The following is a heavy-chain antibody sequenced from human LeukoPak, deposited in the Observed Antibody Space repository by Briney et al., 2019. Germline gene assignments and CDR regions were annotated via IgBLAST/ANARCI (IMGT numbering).Heavy chain of an antibody. CDR1: GYTFTGYY. CDR3: ARPLDDTMTRKNAFDI. J-gene: IGHJ3*02. D-gene: IGHD3-9*01. Sequence: GASVKVSCKASGYTFTGYYMHWVRQAPGQGLEWMGWINPNSGGTNYAQKFQGRVTMTRDTSISTAYMELSRLRSDDTAVYYCARPLDDTMTRKNAFDIWGQGTMVTVSS. V-gene: IGHV1-2*02. CDR2: INPNSGGT.